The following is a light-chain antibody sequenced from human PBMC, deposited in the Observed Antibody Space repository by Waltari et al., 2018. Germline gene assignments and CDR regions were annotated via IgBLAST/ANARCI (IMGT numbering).Light chain of an antibody. CDR1: SSDVGGYNY. J-gene: IGLJ3*02. CDR2: EAS. Sequence: QSALTQPASVSGSPGPSITIPCTGTSSDVGGYNYLSWYQQPPGKAPKLMIYEASKRPSGVSNRFSGSKSGNTASLTISGLQAEDEADYYCSSYTSSSTWVFGGGTKLTVL. CDR3: SSYTSSSTWV. V-gene: IGLV2-14*01.